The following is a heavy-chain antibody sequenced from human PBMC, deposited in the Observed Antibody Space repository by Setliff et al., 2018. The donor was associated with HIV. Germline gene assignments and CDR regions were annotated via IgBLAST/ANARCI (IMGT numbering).Heavy chain of an antibody. CDR2: INQDGSEK. V-gene: IGHV3-7*01. CDR3: ARVRRRGYYYGSGSFDY. Sequence: GGSLRLSCAASGFTFSNYWMSWVRQAPGKGLEWVANINQDGSEKYYVDSVKGRFTISRDNAKNSLYLQMNSLRAEDTAVYYCARVRRRGYYYGSGSFDYWGLGTLVTVSS. CDR1: GFTFSNYW. J-gene: IGHJ4*02. D-gene: IGHD3-10*01.